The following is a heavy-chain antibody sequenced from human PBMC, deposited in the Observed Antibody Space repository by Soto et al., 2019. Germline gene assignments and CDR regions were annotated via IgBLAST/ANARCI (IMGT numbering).Heavy chain of an antibody. CDR1: GFTFSDFA. Sequence: EVQVLESGGGLVQPGGSLRLSCAATGFTFSDFAMSWVRQAPGKGLEWVSRIYGGGNGPHYADSVKGRVTISRDNSKNPVDLQMNRPRAEDPAVYYCAKMEGMDPWAYSFDYWGQGTLVTVSS. D-gene: IGHD2-2*03. V-gene: IGHV3-23*01. CDR3: AKMEGMDPWAYSFDY. CDR2: IYGGGNGP. J-gene: IGHJ4*02.